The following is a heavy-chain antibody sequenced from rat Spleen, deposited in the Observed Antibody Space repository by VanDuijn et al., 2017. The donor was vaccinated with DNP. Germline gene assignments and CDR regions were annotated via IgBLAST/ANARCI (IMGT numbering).Heavy chain of an antibody. CDR2: ISYDGTRS. D-gene: IGHD1-1*01. J-gene: IGHJ2*01. CDR1: GFTFSDYA. Sequence: EVQLVESGGGLVQPGRSLKLSCAASGFTFSDYAMAWVRQAPKRGLEWVATISYDGTRSYYRDSVKGRFTISRDNAKSTLYLQMNSLRSEDTATYYCTRQGVDYSGDYFDYWGQGVMVTVSS. V-gene: IGHV5-17*01. CDR3: TRQGVDYSGDYFDY.